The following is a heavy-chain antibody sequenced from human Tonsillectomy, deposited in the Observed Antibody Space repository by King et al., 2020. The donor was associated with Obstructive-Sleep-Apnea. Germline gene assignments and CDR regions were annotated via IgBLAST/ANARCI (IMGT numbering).Heavy chain of an antibody. V-gene: IGHV4-59*08. D-gene: IGHD6-13*01. Sequence: QLQESGPGLVKPSETLSLTCTVSGGSISSYYWSWIRQPPGKGLEWIGYIYYSGSTNYNPSLKSRVTISVDTSKNQLSLKLSTVTAADTAAYYCARHLPTSGRWPWYYYYGMDVWGQGTTVTVSS. J-gene: IGHJ6*02. CDR3: ARHLPTSGRWPWYYYYGMDV. CDR1: GGSISSYY. CDR2: IYYSGST.